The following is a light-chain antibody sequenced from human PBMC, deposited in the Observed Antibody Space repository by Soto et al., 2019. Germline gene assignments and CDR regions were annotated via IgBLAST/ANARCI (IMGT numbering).Light chain of an antibody. CDR2: EVN. J-gene: IGLJ3*02. CDR1: SSDIGAYNY. CDR3: TSYGGRDNLV. V-gene: IGLV2-8*01. Sequence: QSVLTQPPSASASPGQTVTISCTGTSSDIGAYNYVSWFQQHPGEAPKLIISEVNKRPSGVPDRFSGSKSGNTASLTVSGLQAEDEADYYCTSYGGRDNLVFGGGTKLTVL.